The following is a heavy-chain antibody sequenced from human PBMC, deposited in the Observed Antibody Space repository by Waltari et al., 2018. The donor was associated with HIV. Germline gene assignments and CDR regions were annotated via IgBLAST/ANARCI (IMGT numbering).Heavy chain of an antibody. V-gene: IGHV3-21*01. J-gene: IGHJ4*02. CDR1: GFTFSSYN. Sequence: EVRLVDSGGGLVKHGGSQRLSCAVSGFTFSSYNMAWVRQAPGKGLEWVSSISFSSDYIYYADSVKGRFTISRDNAKNSLFLQMNSLRDEDTAVYYCARFGPGSGNFFFDYWGQGPLVTVSS. D-gene: IGHD2-15*01. CDR2: ISFSSDYI. CDR3: ARFGPGSGNFFFDY.